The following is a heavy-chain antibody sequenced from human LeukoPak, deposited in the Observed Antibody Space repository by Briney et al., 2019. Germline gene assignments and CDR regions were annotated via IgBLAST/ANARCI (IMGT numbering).Heavy chain of an antibody. D-gene: IGHD5-24*01. CDR3: ARASRDGYNQNFDY. Sequence: KRGESLKISCKGSGYSFTSYWIAWVRQMPGKGLEWMGIIYPGDSDIRYSPSFQGQVTISADKSISTAYLHWSSLKVSDTAMYYCARASRDGYNQNFDYWGQGTLVTVSS. CDR2: IYPGDSDI. J-gene: IGHJ4*02. V-gene: IGHV5-51*01. CDR1: GYSFTSYW.